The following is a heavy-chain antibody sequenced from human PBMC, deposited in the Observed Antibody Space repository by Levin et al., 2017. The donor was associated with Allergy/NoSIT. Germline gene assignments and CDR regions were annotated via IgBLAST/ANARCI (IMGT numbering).Heavy chain of an antibody. Sequence: LSLPCAASGFTFGAYAMSWVRQAPGKGLEWVSTVNGGGGATYYADSVKGRFTISRDNSKNTLYLQMNSLRAEDTAVYYCAKPPTRDGDYPFDYWGQGTLVTVSS. CDR3: AKPPTRDGDYPFDY. D-gene: IGHD4-17*01. CDR1: GFTFGAYA. J-gene: IGHJ4*02. CDR2: VNGGGGAT. V-gene: IGHV3-23*01.